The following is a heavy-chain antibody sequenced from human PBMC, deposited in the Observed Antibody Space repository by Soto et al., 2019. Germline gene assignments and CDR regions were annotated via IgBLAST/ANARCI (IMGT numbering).Heavy chain of an antibody. CDR2: IKNSAGT. CDR1: GFTVSNSF. D-gene: IGHD2-21*02. J-gene: IGHJ3*02. CDR3: VRDFLGVTASWVGFDI. Sequence: AGGSLRLSCAASGFTVSNSFMSWVRQAPGEGLEWVSIIKNSAGTDYADSVRGRFIISTDNSKNTVYLQMNSLRVEDTAVYYCVRDFLGVTASWVGFDIWGQGTKVTVSS. V-gene: IGHV3-66*01.